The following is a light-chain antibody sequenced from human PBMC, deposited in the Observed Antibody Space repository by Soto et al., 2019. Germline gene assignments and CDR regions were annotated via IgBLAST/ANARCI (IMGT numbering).Light chain of an antibody. V-gene: IGLV2-8*01. CDR3: TATDDRLTGPV. J-gene: IGLJ2*01. CDR2: EVN. CDR1: SSDVGGYNY. Sequence: QSVLTQPPSASGSPGQSVAISCTGTSSDVGGYNYVSWYQQHPGKAPKLMIYEVNKRPSGVPDRFSASKSGTSASLAISGLRSEDEADYYCTATDDRLTGPVFGGGTKLTVL.